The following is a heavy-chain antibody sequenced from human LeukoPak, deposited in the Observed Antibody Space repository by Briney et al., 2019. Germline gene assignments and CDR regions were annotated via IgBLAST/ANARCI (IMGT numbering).Heavy chain of an antibody. V-gene: IGHV4-39*07. Sequence: SETLSLTCNVSGGSISSSSFYWGLIRQPPGKGLEWLGSIYYAGSTYYNPSLKSRVTISIDTSKNQFSLKLSSVTAADTAVYYCVRAGKLWFGELPDFWGQGTLVTVSS. D-gene: IGHD3-10*01. CDR2: IYYAGST. J-gene: IGHJ4*02. CDR1: GGSISSSSFY. CDR3: VRAGKLWFGELPDF.